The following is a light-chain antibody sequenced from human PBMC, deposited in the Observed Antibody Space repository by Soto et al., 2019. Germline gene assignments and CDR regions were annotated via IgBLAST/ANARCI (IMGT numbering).Light chain of an antibody. V-gene: IGKV4-1*01. CDR1: QSVLYSSNNINY. CDR3: QQYYSPPPT. Sequence: DIVMTQSPDSLAVSLGERATINCKSSQSVLYSSNNINYLSWYQQKPGQPPKLLIYWASTRKSGVPDRFSGSGSRTDFTLTINSLQAEDVAVYYCQQYYSPPPTFGQGTKVEIK. J-gene: IGKJ1*01. CDR2: WAS.